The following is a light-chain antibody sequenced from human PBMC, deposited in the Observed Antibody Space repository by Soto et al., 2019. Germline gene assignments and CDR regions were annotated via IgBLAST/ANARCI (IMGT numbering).Light chain of an antibody. Sequence: QSALTQPASVSGSPGQSITISCTGTSSDVGGYDYVSWYQQHPGKAPKLMIFEVTNRPSGVSNRFSGSKSGNTASLTISGLRAEDEADYYCSSFRSTSTLPYVFGTGTKLTGL. V-gene: IGLV2-14*01. CDR2: EVT. CDR1: SSDVGGYDY. CDR3: SSFRSTSTLPYV. J-gene: IGLJ1*01.